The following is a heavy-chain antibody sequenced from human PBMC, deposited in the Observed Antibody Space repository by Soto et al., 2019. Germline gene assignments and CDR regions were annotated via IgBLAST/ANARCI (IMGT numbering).Heavy chain of an antibody. J-gene: IGHJ2*01. CDR3: ARDQIAASGYWYFDL. CDR1: GFTFNNFG. D-gene: IGHD6-13*01. CDR2: IWYDGTNK. V-gene: IGHV3-33*01. Sequence: QVQLVESGGGVFQPGRSLRLSCAASGFTFNNFGMHWVRQAPGKGLEWVAVIWYDGTNKYYADSVKGRFTISRDTSKNTLYLQMNSLRAEDTAVYYCARDQIAASGYWYFDLWGRGTLVTVSS.